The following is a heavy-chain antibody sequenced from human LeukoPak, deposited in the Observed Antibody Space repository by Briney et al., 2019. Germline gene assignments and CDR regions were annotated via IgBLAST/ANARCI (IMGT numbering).Heavy chain of an antibody. D-gene: IGHD1-26*01. CDR3: AKDRREWELRDAFDL. CDR2: ISGSGDNT. CDR1: GFTFSTYS. V-gene: IGHV3-23*01. Sequence: GGSLRLSCGASGFTFSTYSMSWVRQAPGKGLEWISGISGSGDNTYFPDSVKGRFTISRDNSKNTLYLQMNSLRAEDTAVYYCAKDRREWELRDAFDLWGQGTLVTVSS. J-gene: IGHJ3*01.